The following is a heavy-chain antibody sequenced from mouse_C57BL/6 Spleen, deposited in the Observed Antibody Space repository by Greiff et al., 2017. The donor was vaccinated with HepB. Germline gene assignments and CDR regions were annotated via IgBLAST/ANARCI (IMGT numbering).Heavy chain of an antibody. CDR1: GFNIKDDY. CDR3: TTDLLPPY. V-gene: IGHV14-4*01. J-gene: IGHJ3*01. CDR2: IDPENGDT. D-gene: IGHD2-10*01. Sequence: VQLKQSGAELVRPGASVKLSCTASGFNIKDDYMHWVKQRPEQGLEWIGWIDPENGDTEYASKFQGKATITADTSSNTAYLQLSSLTSEDTADYYCTTDLLPPYWGQGTLVTVSA.